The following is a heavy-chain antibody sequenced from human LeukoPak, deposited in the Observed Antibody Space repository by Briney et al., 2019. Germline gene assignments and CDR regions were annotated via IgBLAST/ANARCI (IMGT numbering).Heavy chain of an antibody. J-gene: IGHJ4*02. D-gene: IGHD5-18*01. V-gene: IGHV3-23*01. CDR1: GFTFSGYA. CDR3: AKGSDTAMVTGCDFDY. Sequence: GGSLRLSCAASGFTFSGYAMSWVRQAPGKGLEWVSAISGSGGSTYYADSVKGRFTISRDNSKNTLYLQMNSLRAEDTAVYYCAKGSDTAMVTGCDFDYWGQGTLVTVSS. CDR2: ISGSGGST.